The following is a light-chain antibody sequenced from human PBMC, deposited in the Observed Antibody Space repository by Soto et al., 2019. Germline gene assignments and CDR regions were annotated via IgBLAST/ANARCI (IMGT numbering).Light chain of an antibody. J-gene: IGKJ1*01. CDR1: QSINTW. V-gene: IGKV1-5*03. CDR3: RQYKTFYRT. CDR2: DGS. Sequence: DIQMTQSPSTLSASVGDRITITCRASQSINTWLAWYQQKPGEAPKLLIYDGSTLERGVPSRFSGSGSGTEFTLTLSRLQPGDFGTFYWRQYKTFYRTFGQGTPVEV.